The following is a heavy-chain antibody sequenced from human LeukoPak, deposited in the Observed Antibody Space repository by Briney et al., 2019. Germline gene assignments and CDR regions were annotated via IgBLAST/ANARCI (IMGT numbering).Heavy chain of an antibody. D-gene: IGHD3-10*01. CDR2: INPSGGST. CDR1: GYTLTELS. V-gene: IGHV1-46*01. Sequence: ASVKVSCKVSGYTLTELSMHWVRQAPGKGLEWMGIINPSGGSTSYAQKFQGRVTMTRDTSTSTVYMELSSLRSEDTAVYYCARSRFAKDAFDIWGQGTMVTVSS. CDR3: ARSRFAKDAFDI. J-gene: IGHJ3*02.